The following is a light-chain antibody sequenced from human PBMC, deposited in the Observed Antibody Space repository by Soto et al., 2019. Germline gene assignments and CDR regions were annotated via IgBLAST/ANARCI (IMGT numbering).Light chain of an antibody. CDR2: SAS. V-gene: IGKV1-12*01. Sequence: DIQLPQSPSSVSASVGDRVTITCRESQNIDNWLAWYQQKPGKAPHLLIYSASTLQNGVPSIFRGSGSGTDFTLAISSLQPEDFATCYCQQWNSFPITFGQGTRLEI. CDR1: QNIDNW. CDR3: QQWNSFPIT. J-gene: IGKJ5*01.